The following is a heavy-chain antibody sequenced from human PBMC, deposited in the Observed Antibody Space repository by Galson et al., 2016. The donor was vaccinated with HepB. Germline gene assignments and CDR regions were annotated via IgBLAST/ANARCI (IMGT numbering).Heavy chain of an antibody. D-gene: IGHD2-21*01. V-gene: IGHV1-69*13. Sequence: SVKVSCKASGGTFNNYVINWVRQAPGQGLEWMGRIIPVFDTADYAQNFQGRVTITADESTSTAYMELNRLRSEDTAFYFCARDQPESIMVLIGAAESSNDAFDIWGQGTLVTVSS. CDR2: IIPVFDTA. CDR1: GGTFNNYV. CDR3: ARDQPESIMVLIGAAESSNDAFDI. J-gene: IGHJ3*02.